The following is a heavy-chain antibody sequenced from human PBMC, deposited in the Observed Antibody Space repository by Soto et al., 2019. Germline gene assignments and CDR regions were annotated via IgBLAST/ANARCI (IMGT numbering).Heavy chain of an antibody. CDR3: AKGGFWVHYGMDV. CDR1: GSSFSAHA. CDR2: IDRSGEIA. D-gene: IGHD3-16*01. Sequence: EVQLSESGGGLVQFGGSLRLSCAASGSSFSAHAINWVRQAPGKGLEWVSAIDRSGEIAYYADSVKGRFTISRDNAKNTLYLQMNSLRAEDTAVYYCAKGGFWVHYGMDVWGPGTTVTVSS. V-gene: IGHV3-23*01. J-gene: IGHJ6*02.